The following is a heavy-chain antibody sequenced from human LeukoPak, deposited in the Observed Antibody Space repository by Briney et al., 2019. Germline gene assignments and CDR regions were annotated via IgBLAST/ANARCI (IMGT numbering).Heavy chain of an antibody. D-gene: IGHD3-22*01. CDR1: GGTFSSYA. J-gene: IGHJ4*02. CDR2: IIPIFGIA. CDR3: ATNYHDSSGYYGYFDY. Sequence: ASVKVSCKASGGTFSSYAISWVRQAPGQGLEWMGRIIPIFGIANYAQKFQGRVTITADKSTSTAYMELSSLRSEDTAVYYCATNYHDSSGYYGYFDYWGQGTLVTVSS. V-gene: IGHV1-69*04.